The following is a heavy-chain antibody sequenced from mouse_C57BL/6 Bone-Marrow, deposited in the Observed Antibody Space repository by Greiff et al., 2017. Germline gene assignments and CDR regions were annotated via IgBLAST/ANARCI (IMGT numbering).Heavy chain of an antibody. CDR1: GYTFTSYG. CDR3: AREGLRPYYYGC. D-gene: IGHD2-4*01. V-gene: IGHV1-81*01. CDR2: IYPRSGNT. Sequence: VQLQQSGAELARPGASVKLSCKASGYTFTSYGISWVKQRPGQGLEWIGEIYPRSGNTYYNEKFKGKATLTADKSSSTAYMELRSLTSEDAAVYFSAREGLRPYYYGCGGQGATRSVAS. J-gene: IGHJ2*01.